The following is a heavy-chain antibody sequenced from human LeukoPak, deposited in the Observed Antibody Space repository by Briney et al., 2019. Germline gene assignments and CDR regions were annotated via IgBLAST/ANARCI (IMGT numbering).Heavy chain of an antibody. V-gene: IGHV3-30*18. CDR2: ISYDGSNK. CDR1: GFTLSSYG. Sequence: PGGSLRLSCPASGFTLSSYGMHWVRQPPGKGLEWVAVISYDGSNKYYADSVKGRFTISRDNSKNTLYLQMNSLRAEDTAVYYCAKDQILEGFDYWGQGTLVTVSS. CDR3: AKDQILEGFDY. J-gene: IGHJ4*02.